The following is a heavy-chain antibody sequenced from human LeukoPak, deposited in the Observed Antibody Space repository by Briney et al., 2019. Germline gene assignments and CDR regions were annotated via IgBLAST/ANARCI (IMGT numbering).Heavy chain of an antibody. CDR2: ISYDGSNK. Sequence: PGGSLRLSCAASGFTFSSYAMHWVRQAPGKGLEWVAVISYDGSNKYYADSVKGRFTISRDNSKNTLYLQMNSLRVEDTAVYYCAKSDTPWGSWYYFDSWGQGTLVTVSS. D-gene: IGHD6-13*01. J-gene: IGHJ4*02. CDR3: AKSDTPWGSWYYFDS. CDR1: GFTFSSYA. V-gene: IGHV3-30*04.